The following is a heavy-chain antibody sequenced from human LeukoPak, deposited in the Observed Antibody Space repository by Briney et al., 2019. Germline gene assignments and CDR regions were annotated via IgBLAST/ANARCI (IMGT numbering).Heavy chain of an antibody. V-gene: IGHV3-30*02. D-gene: IGHD2-15*01. CDR2: IRYDGSNK. Sequence: PGGSLRLSCAASGFTFSSYGMHWVRQAPGKGLEWEAFIRYDGSNKYYADSVKGRFTISRDNSKNTLYLQMNSLRAEDTAVYYCARVSRHTLDYWGQGTLVTVSS. J-gene: IGHJ4*02. CDR1: GFTFSSYG. CDR3: ARVSRHTLDY.